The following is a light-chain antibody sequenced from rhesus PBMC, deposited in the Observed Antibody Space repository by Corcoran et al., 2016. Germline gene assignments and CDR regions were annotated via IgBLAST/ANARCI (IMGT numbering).Light chain of an antibody. CDR1: QSVGSY. V-gene: IGKV3-24*04. J-gene: IGKJ1*01. CDR3: QQSSNVSPT. Sequence: ETVVTQSPATLSLSPGERATLSCRASQSVGSYLAWYQQKPGQAPSLLIYGASSRAPGTPDRFSGRGTGTDCTLNISSLEPEDVGVYYCQQSSNVSPTFGQGTKGESK. CDR2: GAS.